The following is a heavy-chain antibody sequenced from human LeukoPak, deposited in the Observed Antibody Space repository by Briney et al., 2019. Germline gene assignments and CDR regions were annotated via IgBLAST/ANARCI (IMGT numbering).Heavy chain of an antibody. D-gene: IGHD4-17*01. CDR3: ASLTTVTTIV. J-gene: IGHJ4*02. CDR1: GGSISSYY. Sequence: SSETLSLTCTVSGGSISSYYWSWIRQPPGKGLEWIGYIYYSGSTNYNPSLKSRVTISVDTSKNQFSLKLSSVTAADTAVYYCASLTTVTTIVWGQGTLVTVSS. CDR2: IYYSGST. V-gene: IGHV4-59*01.